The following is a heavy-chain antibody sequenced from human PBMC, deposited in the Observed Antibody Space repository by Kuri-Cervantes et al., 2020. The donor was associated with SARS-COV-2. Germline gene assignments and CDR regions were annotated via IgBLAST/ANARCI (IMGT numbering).Heavy chain of an antibody. V-gene: IGHV3-7*01. CDR3: ARFLAVAGLDP. Sequence: GESLKISCAASGFTFSSYWMHWVRQAPGKGLEWVANIKQDGSEKYYVDSVKGRFTISRDNAKNSLYLQMNSLRDEDTAVYYCARFLAVAGLDPWGQGTLVTVSS. D-gene: IGHD6-19*01. CDR1: GFTFSSYW. CDR2: IKQDGSEK. J-gene: IGHJ5*02.